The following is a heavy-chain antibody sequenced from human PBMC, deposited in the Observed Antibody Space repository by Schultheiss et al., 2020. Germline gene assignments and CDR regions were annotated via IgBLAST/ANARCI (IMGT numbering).Heavy chain of an antibody. D-gene: IGHD2-2*03. J-gene: IGHJ3*02. Sequence: SGPTLVKPTQTLTLTCTFSGFSLSTSAVGVGWIRQSPGRAPEWLALIYWNGDRLYSPSPSLKSRLTIAKATSNNQVVLTMTHMDLVDTPTYYCAHRHGYSGVFDIWGQGKMGTVSS. V-gene: IGHV2-5*01. CDR2: IYWNGDR. CDR1: GFSLSTSAVG. CDR3: AHRHGYSGVFDI.